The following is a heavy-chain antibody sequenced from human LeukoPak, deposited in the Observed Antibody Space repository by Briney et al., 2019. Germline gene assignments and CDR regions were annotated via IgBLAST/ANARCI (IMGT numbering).Heavy chain of an antibody. J-gene: IGHJ6*02. D-gene: IGHD3-22*01. Sequence: GGSLRLSCAASGFTFSSYWMHWVRQAPGKGLVWVSRVNTDGSTPTYADSVKGRFTISRDNAKNTLYLQMNSLRAEDTAVYYCARDHDSSGYYLPPYYYYGMDVWGQGTTVTVSS. CDR2: VNTDGSTP. CDR1: GFTFSSYW. CDR3: ARDHDSSGYYLPPYYYYGMDV. V-gene: IGHV3-74*01.